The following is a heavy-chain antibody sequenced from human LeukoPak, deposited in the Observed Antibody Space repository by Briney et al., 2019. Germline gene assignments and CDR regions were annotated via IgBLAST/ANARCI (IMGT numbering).Heavy chain of an antibody. CDR3: AKGEYGGDWTVDAFDI. J-gene: IGHJ3*02. CDR2: IRGSGDNT. D-gene: IGHD2-21*02. V-gene: IGHV3-23*01. Sequence: GGSLRLSCAASGFSFSTYDMSWVRQAPGKGLEWVSAIRGSGDNTYYVDSVKGRFTISRDNTKNTVYLQMHNLRVEDTAIYYCAKGEYGGDWTVDAFDIWGQGTRVTVSS. CDR1: GFSFSTYD.